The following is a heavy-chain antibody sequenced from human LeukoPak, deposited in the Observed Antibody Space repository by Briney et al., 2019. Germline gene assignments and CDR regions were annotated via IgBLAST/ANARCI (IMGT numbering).Heavy chain of an antibody. CDR3: ARPGLSMDV. V-gene: IGHV4-39*01. CDR1: GGSISSSSYY. D-gene: IGHD3-16*02. Sequence: SETLSLTCTVSGGSISSSSYYWGWIRQPPGKGLEWIGSIYYSGSTYYNPSLKSRVTISVDTSKNQFSLKLSSVTAADTAVYYCARPGLSMDVWGKGTTDTVSS. CDR2: IYYSGST. J-gene: IGHJ6*04.